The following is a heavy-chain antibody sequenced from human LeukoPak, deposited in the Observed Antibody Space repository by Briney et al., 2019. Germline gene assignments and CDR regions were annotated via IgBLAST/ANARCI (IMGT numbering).Heavy chain of an antibody. D-gene: IGHD1-26*01. CDR2: IYYSGNT. CDR1: GVSISSSNSY. Sequence: SETLSLTCTVSGVSISSSNSYWGWIRQPPGKGLEWIGSIYYSGNTYYNASLKSQVSISIDTSKNQFSLRLTSVTAADTAVYYCARDKKYGRSWFDPWGQGTLVTVSS. J-gene: IGHJ5*02. V-gene: IGHV4-39*02. CDR3: ARDKKYGRSWFDP.